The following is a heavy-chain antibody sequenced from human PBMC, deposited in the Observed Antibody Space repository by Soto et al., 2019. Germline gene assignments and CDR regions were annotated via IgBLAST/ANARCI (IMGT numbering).Heavy chain of an antibody. J-gene: IGHJ4*02. D-gene: IGHD5-12*01. CDR2: INHSGST. CDR3: ARTKRATIKGLDY. CDR1: GGSFSGYY. V-gene: IGHV4-34*01. Sequence: SETLSLTCAVYGGSFSGYYWSWIRQPPGKGLEWIGEINHSGSTNYNPSLKSRVTISVDTSKNQFSLKLSSVTAADTAVYYCARTKRATIKGLDYWGQGTLVTVS.